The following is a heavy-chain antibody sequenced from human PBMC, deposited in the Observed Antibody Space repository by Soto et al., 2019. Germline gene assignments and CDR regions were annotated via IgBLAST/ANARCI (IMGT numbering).Heavy chain of an antibody. D-gene: IGHD2-21*02. CDR2: IIPIFGTA. Sequence: QVQLVQSGAEVKKPGSSVKVSCKASGGTFSSYAISWVRQAPGQGLEWMGGIIPIFGTANYAQKFQGRVTITADESTSTAYMELSSLRSEDTAVYYCARDVGDAPPMNDAFDIWGQGTMVTVSS. CDR1: GGTFSSYA. V-gene: IGHV1-69*01. CDR3: ARDVGDAPPMNDAFDI. J-gene: IGHJ3*02.